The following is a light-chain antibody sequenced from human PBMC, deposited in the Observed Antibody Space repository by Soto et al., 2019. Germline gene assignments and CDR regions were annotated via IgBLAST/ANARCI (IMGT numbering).Light chain of an antibody. J-gene: IGKJ1*01. Sequence: DIQMTQSPPTLSASVGDRVTITCRASQTILSWLAWYQQKAGKAPKLLIFDASILESGVPSRFSGSGSGTEFTLTISSLQPDDFATYYCQQYNSYSWTFGQGTKVDIK. CDR2: DAS. CDR1: QTILSW. V-gene: IGKV1-5*01. CDR3: QQYNSYSWT.